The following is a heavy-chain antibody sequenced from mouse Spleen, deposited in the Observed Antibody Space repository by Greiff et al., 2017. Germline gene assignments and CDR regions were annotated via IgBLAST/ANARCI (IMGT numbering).Heavy chain of an antibody. CDR3: ARQGITSNYAMDY. V-gene: IGHV5-9-3*01. CDR2: ISSGGGNT. CDR1: GFTFSSYA. J-gene: IGHJ4*01. D-gene: IGHD1-1*01. Sequence: EVQVVESGGGLVKLGGSLKLSCAASGFTFSSYAMSWVRQTPEKRLEWVATISSGGGNTYYPDSVKGRFTISRDNAKNTLYLQMSSLKSEDTAMYYCARQGITSNYAMDYWGQGTSVTVSS.